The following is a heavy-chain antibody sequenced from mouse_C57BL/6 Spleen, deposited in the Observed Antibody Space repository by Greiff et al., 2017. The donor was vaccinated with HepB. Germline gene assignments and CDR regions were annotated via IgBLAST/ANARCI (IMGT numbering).Heavy chain of an antibody. Sequence: VQLQQSGPELVKPGASVKISCKASGYAFSSSWMNWVKQRPGKGLEWIGRIYPGDGDTNYNGKFKGKATLTADKSSSTAYMQLSSLTSEDSAVSFCARDSSAWFAYWGQGTLVTVSA. D-gene: IGHD3-2*01. CDR2: IYPGDGDT. V-gene: IGHV1-82*01. CDR3: ARDSSAWFAY. CDR1: GYAFSSSW. J-gene: IGHJ3*01.